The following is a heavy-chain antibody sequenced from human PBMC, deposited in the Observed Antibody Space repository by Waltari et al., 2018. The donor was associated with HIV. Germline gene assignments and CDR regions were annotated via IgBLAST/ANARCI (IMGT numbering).Heavy chain of an antibody. Sequence: EVQLVESGGGPVKPGGSLRLSCRASGFTFNSSSLNWGRQAPGKGLEWISSISSSGTFTHYADAVKGRFTISRDNANKSVYLQMNSLRAEDTAVYYCARDSRDNSWSLNFFDPWGQGTLVTVSS. V-gene: IGHV3-21*01. CDR3: ARDSRDNSWSLNFFDP. CDR1: GFTFNSSS. CDR2: ISSSGTFT. D-gene: IGHD6-13*01. J-gene: IGHJ5*02.